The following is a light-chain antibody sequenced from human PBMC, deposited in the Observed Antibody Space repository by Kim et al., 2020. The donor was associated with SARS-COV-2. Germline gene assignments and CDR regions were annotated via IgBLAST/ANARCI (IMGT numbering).Light chain of an antibody. CDR3: QQYGGATFT. CDR1: QSLTRSS. V-gene: IGKV3-20*01. Sequence: EIVLTQSPGTLSLSPGERATLSCRASQSLTRSSLAWYQQKPGQTPRLLIYGASNRATGIADRYSGSGSGTDFTLTISRLEPEDSAVYYCQQYGGATFTFGPGTKLEIK. CDR2: GAS. J-gene: IGKJ3*01.